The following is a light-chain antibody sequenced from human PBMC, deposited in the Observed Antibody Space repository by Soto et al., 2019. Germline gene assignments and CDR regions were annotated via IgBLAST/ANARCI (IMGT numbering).Light chain of an antibody. CDR3: HHYGGSSWT. Sequence: EIVLTQSPGTLSLSPGERATLSCRASQSVSSSYLAWYQQKPGQAPRLLIFGASSRASGIPDRFSGSGSGTDFALTISRLEPVDFAVYYCHHYGGSSWTFGPGTKVDIK. CDR2: GAS. CDR1: QSVSSSY. V-gene: IGKV3-20*01. J-gene: IGKJ1*01.